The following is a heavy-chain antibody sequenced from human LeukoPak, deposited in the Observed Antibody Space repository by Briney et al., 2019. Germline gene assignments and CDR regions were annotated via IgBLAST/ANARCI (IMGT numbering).Heavy chain of an antibody. J-gene: IGHJ6*02. D-gene: IGHD2-15*01. CDR2: IYPGDSDT. CDR3: ARGCCSGGSCYGLYGMDV. CDR1: GYSFTSYW. Sequence: GESLKISCKGSGYSFTSYWIGWVRQLPGKGLEWMGIIYPGDSDTRYSPSFQGQVTISADKSISTAYLQWSGLKASNTAMYYCARGCCSGGSCYGLYGMDVWGQGTTVTVSS. V-gene: IGHV5-51*01.